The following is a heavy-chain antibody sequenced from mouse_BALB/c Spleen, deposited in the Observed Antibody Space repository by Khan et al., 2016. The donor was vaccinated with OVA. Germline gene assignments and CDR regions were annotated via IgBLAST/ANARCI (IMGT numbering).Heavy chain of an antibody. D-gene: IGHD2-14*01. Sequence: VQLQQSGPELVKPGASVKMSCTASGYTFTSSVINWVRQKSGQGLDWIGYIYPFNDGTKYNEKFEGKATLTSEKYSSTAYMELSSLTSEDSAVYYCARNDRYYVYFDSWGQGTTLTVSS. V-gene: IGHV1S136*01. CDR3: ARNDRYYVYFDS. J-gene: IGHJ2*01. CDR2: IYPFNDGT. CDR1: GYTFTSSV.